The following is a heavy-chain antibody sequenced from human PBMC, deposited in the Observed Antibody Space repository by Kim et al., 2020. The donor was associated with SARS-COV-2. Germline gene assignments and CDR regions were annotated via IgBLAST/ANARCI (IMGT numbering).Heavy chain of an antibody. J-gene: IGHJ5*02. Sequence: SNKYYADSVKGRFTISRDNSKNTLYRQMNSLRAEDTAVYYCARDQGSGWYLWGQGTLVTVSS. V-gene: IGHV3-30*01. CDR2: SNK. D-gene: IGHD6-19*01. CDR3: ARDQGSGWYL.